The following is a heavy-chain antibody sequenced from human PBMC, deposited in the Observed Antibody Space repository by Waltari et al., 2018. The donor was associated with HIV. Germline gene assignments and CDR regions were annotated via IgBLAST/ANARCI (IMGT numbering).Heavy chain of an antibody. Sequence: VQLVQSGAEVKKPGSSVRVSSRVSGGTFSSYASTWVRQAPRQGLEWMGGIIPAFGTANYAERVQGRVTITADEYTSTAYMDLSSLRSEDTAVYFCARDHRGNKLLYGMDVWGQGTTVTV. CDR1: GGTFSSYA. V-gene: IGHV1-69*01. J-gene: IGHJ6*02. CDR2: IIPAFGTA. CDR3: ARDHRGNKLLYGMDV.